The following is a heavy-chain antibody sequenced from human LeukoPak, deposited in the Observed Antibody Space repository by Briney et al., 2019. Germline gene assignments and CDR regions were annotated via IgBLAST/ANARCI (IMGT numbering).Heavy chain of an antibody. Sequence: ASMKVYCKASGYIFTDYYMNWVRQAPGQGLEWMGWINPDTGDTNYAQKFQGRVTMTRDTSVSTAYMELSGLQYDDTAMYYCSIFEVWGQGTMVTISS. V-gene: IGHV1-2*02. CDR1: GYIFTDYY. J-gene: IGHJ3*01. CDR3: SIFEV. D-gene: IGHD2-21*01. CDR2: INPDTGDT.